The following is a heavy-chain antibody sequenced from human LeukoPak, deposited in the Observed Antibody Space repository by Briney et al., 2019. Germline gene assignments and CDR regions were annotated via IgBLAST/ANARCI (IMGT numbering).Heavy chain of an antibody. Sequence: GESLKISCKGSGYSFTSYWIGWVRQMPRKGLEWMGIIYPGDSDTRYSPSFQGQVTISADKSISTAYLQWSSLKASDTGMYYCARKGKDYYYGSGEAFDIWGQGTMVTVSS. CDR3: ARKGKDYYYGSGEAFDI. V-gene: IGHV5-51*01. CDR2: IYPGDSDT. CDR1: GYSFTSYW. J-gene: IGHJ3*02. D-gene: IGHD3-10*01.